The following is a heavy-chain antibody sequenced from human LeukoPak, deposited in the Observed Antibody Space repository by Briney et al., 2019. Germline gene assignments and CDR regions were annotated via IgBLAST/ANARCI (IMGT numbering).Heavy chain of an antibody. V-gene: IGHV1-46*01. D-gene: IGHD6-19*01. Sequence: GASVKVSCKASGYTFTSYYMHWVRQAPGQGLEWMGIINPSGGSTSYAQKFQGRVTMTRDMSTSTVYMELSSLRSEDTAVYYCAREQYSSGWKTVYYYYYYMDVWGKGTTVTVSS. CDR3: AREQYSSGWKTVYYYYYYMDV. J-gene: IGHJ6*03. CDR2: INPSGGST. CDR1: GYTFTSYY.